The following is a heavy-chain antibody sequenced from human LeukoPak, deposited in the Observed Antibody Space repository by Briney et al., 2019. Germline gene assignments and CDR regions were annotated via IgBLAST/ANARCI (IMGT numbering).Heavy chain of an antibody. J-gene: IGHJ5*02. CDR3: ARYESSGYYYRDWFDP. CDR2: ISAYNGNT. Sequence: GASVKVSCKASGYTFTSYGISWVRQAPGQGLEWMGWISAYNGNTNYAQKLQGRVTMTTDTSTSTAYMELRSLRSDDTAVYYCARYESSGYYYRDWFDPWGQGTLVTVSS. V-gene: IGHV1-18*01. D-gene: IGHD3-22*01. CDR1: GYTFTSYG.